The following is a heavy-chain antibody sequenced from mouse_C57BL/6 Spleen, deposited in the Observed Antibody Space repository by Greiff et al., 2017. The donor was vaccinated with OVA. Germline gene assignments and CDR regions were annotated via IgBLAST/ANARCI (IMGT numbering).Heavy chain of an antibody. V-gene: IGHV1-22*01. CDR3: ARPLYGFSFAY. CDR2: INPNNGGT. CDR1: GYTFTDYN. J-gene: IGHJ3*01. D-gene: IGHD2-2*01. Sequence: EVKLQESGPELVKPGASVKMSCKASGYTFTDYNMHWVKQSHGKSLEWIGYINPNNGGTSYNQKFKGKATLTVNKSSSTAYMELRSLTSEDSAVYYCARPLYGFSFAYWGQGTLVTVSA.